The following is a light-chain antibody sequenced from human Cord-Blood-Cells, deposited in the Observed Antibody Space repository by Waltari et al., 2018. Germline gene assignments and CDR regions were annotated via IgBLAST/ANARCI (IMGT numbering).Light chain of an antibody. J-gene: IGKJ1*01. Sequence: EIVMTQSPATLSVSPADRATLSCRASQSVSSNLAWYQQKPGQAPRLLIYGASTRATGIPARFSGSGSGTEFTLTISSLQSEDFAVYYCQQYNNWPSWTFGQGTKVEIK. CDR1: QSVSSN. V-gene: IGKV3-15*01. CDR2: GAS. CDR3: QQYNNWPSWT.